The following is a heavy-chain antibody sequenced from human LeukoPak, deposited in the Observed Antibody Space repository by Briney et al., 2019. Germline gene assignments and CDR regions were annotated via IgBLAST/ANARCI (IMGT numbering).Heavy chain of an antibody. CDR1: GFTVSSNY. J-gene: IGHJ3*02. V-gene: IGHV3-53*01. Sequence: GGSLRLSCAASGFTVSSNYMSWVRQAPGKGLEWVSAIYSGGGTYYADSVKGRFIISRDNSKNTLYLQMNSLRAEDTAVYYCARKADAFDIWGQGTMVTVSS. CDR2: IYSGGGT. CDR3: ARKADAFDI.